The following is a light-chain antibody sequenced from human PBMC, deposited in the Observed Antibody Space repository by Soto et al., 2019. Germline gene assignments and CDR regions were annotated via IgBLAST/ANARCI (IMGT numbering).Light chain of an antibody. Sequence: QSVLTQPPSASGSPEQSVTISCTGTSSDVGGYNYVSWYQQHPGKAPKLMIYEVSKRPSGVPDRFSGSKSGNTASLTVSGLQAEDEADYYCSSYAGSNTVVFGGGTKLTVL. CDR2: EVS. CDR1: SSDVGGYNY. V-gene: IGLV2-8*01. J-gene: IGLJ2*01. CDR3: SSYAGSNTVV.